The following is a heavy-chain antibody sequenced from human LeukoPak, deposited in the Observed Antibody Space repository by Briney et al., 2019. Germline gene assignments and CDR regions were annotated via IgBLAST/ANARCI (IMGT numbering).Heavy chain of an antibody. J-gene: IGHJ3*02. V-gene: IGHV3-23*01. D-gene: IGHD2-2*01. CDR1: GFTFSSYA. CDR2: ISGSGGST. CDR3: AKDHPHAGAFDI. Sequence: TGGSLRPSCAASGFTFSSYAMSWVRQAPGKGLEWVSAISGSGGSTYYADSVKGRFTISRDNSKNTLYLQMNGLRAEDTAVYYCAKDHPHAGAFDIWGQGTMVTVSS.